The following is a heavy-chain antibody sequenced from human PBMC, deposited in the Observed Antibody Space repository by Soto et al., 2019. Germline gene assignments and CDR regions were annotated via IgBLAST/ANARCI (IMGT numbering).Heavy chain of an antibody. V-gene: IGHV1-3*01. CDR1: GYTFTSYA. CDR2: INAGNGNT. D-gene: IGHD6-19*01. J-gene: IGHJ4*02. CDR3: ARDYQQWLVAYYFDY. Sequence: ASVKVSCKASGYTFTSYAMHWVRQAPGQRLEWMGWINAGNGNTKYSQKFQGRVTITRDTSASTAYMELSSLRSEDTAVYYCARDYQQWLVAYYFDYWGQGTLVTVSS.